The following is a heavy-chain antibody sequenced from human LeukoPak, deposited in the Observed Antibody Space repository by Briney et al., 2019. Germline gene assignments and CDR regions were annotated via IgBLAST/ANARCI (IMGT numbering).Heavy chain of an antibody. CDR3: ARETSEYCSSTSCYGYGMDV. CDR2: MNPNSGNT. V-gene: IGHV1-8*02. Sequence: ASVKVSCKASGYTFTGYYMHWVRQAPGQGLEWMGWMNPNSGNTGYAQKFQGRVTMTRNTSISTAYMELSSLRSEDTAVYYCARETSEYCSSTSCYGYGMDVWGQGTTVTVSS. CDR1: GYTFTGYY. J-gene: IGHJ6*02. D-gene: IGHD2-2*01.